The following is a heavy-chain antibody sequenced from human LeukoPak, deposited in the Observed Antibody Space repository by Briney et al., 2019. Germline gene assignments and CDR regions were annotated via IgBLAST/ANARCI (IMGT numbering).Heavy chain of an antibody. J-gene: IGHJ3*02. CDR1: GFTFSSYG. D-gene: IGHD2-21*02. Sequence: GVSLRLSCAASGFTFSSYGMIWLPQAPGKELKWFSAISGSGGSTYYADSVKGRFTISRDNSKNTLYLKMNSLRADDTAVYNCAKEPTSDCYDSNAFDIWGQGTMVTVSS. CDR2: ISGSGGST. CDR3: AKEPTSDCYDSNAFDI. V-gene: IGHV3-23*01.